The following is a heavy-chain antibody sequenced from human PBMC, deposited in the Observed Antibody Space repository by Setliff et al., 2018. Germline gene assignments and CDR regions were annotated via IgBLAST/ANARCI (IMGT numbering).Heavy chain of an antibody. J-gene: IGHJ4*02. CDR2: IYYSGST. CDR3: AGLYYYGSGSYPAPIDY. D-gene: IGHD3-10*01. Sequence: SETLSLTCTVSGGSISSSSYYWGWIRQPPGKGLEWIGSIYYSGSTYYNPSLKSRATISVDTSKNQFSLKLSSVTAADTAVYYCAGLYYYGSGSYPAPIDYWGQGTLVTVSS. CDR1: GGSISSSSYY. V-gene: IGHV4-39*01.